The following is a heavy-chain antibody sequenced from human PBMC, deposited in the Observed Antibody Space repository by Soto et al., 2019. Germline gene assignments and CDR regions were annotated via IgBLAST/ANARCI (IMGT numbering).Heavy chain of an antibody. Sequence: GGSLRLSCAASGFTFSSYAMSWVRQAPGKGLEWVSAISGSGGSTYYADSVKGRFTISRDNSKNTLYLQMNSLRAEDTAVYYCAKDGRGAVAPYYFDYWGQGTLVTVSS. V-gene: IGHV3-23*01. J-gene: IGHJ4*02. CDR2: ISGSGGST. CDR1: GFTFSSYA. CDR3: AKDGRGAVAPYYFDY. D-gene: IGHD6-19*01.